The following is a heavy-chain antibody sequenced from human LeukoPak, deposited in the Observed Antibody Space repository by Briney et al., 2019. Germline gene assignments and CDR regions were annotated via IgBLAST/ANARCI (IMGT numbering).Heavy chain of an antibody. CDR2: INPSGGST. V-gene: IGHV1-46*01. CDR1: GYTFTSYG. Sequence: ASVKVSCKASGYTFTSYGISWVRQAPGQGLEWMGIINPSGGSTSYAQKFQGRVTMTRDTSTSTVYMELSSLRSGDTAVYYCARAVIAVADLDYWGQGTLVTVSS. J-gene: IGHJ4*02. D-gene: IGHD6-19*01. CDR3: ARAVIAVADLDY.